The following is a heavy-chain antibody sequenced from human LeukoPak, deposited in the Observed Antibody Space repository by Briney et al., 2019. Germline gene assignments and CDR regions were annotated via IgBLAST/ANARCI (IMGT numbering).Heavy chain of an antibody. V-gene: IGHV4-39*01. CDR2: IYYSGST. J-gene: IGHJ4*02. CDR1: GGSISSSSYY. Sequence: SETLSLTCTVSGGSISSSSYYWGWIRQPPGKGLEWIGSIYYSGSTYYNPSLKSRATISVDTSKNQFSLKLSSVTAADTAVYYCARQGSTTFDYWGQGTLVTVSS. CDR3: ARQGSTTFDY. D-gene: IGHD6-13*01.